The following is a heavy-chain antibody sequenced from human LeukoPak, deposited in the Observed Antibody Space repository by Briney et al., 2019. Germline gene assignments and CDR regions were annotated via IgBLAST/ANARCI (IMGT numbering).Heavy chain of an antibody. CDR3: ARGEGPDFDY. Sequence: SETLSLTCTVSGYSISSGYYWGWIRQPPGKGLEWIGSIYHSGSTYYNPSLKSRVTISVDTSKNQFSLKLSSVTAADTAVYYCARGEGPDFDYWGQGTLVTVSS. CDR2: IYHSGST. CDR1: GYSISSGYY. V-gene: IGHV4-38-2*02. J-gene: IGHJ4*02.